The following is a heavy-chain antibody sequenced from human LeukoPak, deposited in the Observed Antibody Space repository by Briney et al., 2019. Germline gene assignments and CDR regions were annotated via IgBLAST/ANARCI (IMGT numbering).Heavy chain of an antibody. D-gene: IGHD3-10*01. J-gene: IGHJ4*02. CDR3: ARDRGVSYFDY. V-gene: IGHV3-74*01. Sequence: PGGSLRLSCAASGFTFSSYWMHWVRQVSGKGLVWVSGINTDGSSTNYADSVKGRFTISRDNSKNTLYLQMNSLRAEDTAMYYCARDRGVSYFDYWGQGTQVTVSS. CDR2: INTDGSST. CDR1: GFTFSSYW.